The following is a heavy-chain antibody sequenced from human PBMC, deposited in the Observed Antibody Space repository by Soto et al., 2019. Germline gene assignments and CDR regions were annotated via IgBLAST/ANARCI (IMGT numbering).Heavy chain of an antibody. CDR3: ASRLRLTPPDAFDI. Sequence: SQTLSLTCTVSGGSISSYYWSWIRQPPGKGLEWIGYIYYSGSTNYNPSLKSRVTISVDTSKNQFSLKLSSVTAADTAVYYCASRLRLTPPDAFDISGQGTMVTVSS. V-gene: IGHV4-59*01. CDR1: GGSISSYY. J-gene: IGHJ3*02. CDR2: IYYSGST. D-gene: IGHD2-15*01.